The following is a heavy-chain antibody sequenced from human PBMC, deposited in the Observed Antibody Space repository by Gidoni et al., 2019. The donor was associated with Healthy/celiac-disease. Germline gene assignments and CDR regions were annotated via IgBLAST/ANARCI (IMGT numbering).Heavy chain of an antibody. J-gene: IGHJ6*02. CDR2: INHSGST. Sequence: QVQLQQWGAGLLKPSETLSLTCAVYGGSFSGYYWSWIRQPPGKGLEWMGEINHSGSTNYNTSLKSRVTISVDTSKNQFSLKLSSVTAADTAVYYCARGLSLRYFDWLQTKYYYGMDVWGQGTTVTVSS. V-gene: IGHV4-34*01. D-gene: IGHD3-9*01. CDR3: ARGLSLRYFDWLQTKYYYGMDV. CDR1: GGSFSGYY.